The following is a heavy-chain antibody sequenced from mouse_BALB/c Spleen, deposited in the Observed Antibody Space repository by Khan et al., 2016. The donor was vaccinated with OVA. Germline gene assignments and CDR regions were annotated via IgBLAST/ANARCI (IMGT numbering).Heavy chain of an antibody. Sequence: QVQLKESGPGLVAPSQSLSITCTISGFSLTSYGVHWVRQPPGKGLEWLVVIWSDGHTTYNSALKSRLSSSKDNAKSQVFLKMNSPHTDDTAMYYCARHGYYGNYGPYFDVWGAGTTVTVSS. CDR2: IWSDGHT. D-gene: IGHD2-1*01. J-gene: IGHJ1*01. CDR1: GFSLTSYG. V-gene: IGHV2-6-1*01. CDR3: ARHGYYGNYGPYFDV.